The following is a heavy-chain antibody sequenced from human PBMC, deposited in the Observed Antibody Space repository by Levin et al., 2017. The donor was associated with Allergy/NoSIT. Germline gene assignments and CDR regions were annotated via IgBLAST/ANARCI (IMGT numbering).Heavy chain of an antibody. CDR2: IYYSGST. V-gene: IGHV4-59*08. Sequence: GSLRLSCTVSGGSISSYYWSWIRQPPGKGLEWIGYIYYSGSTNYNPSLKSRVTISVDTSKNQFSLKLSSVTAADTAVYYCARHRGIVATSNFDYWGQGTLVTVSS. CDR3: ARHRGIVATSNFDY. J-gene: IGHJ4*02. CDR1: GGSISSYY. D-gene: IGHD5-12*01.